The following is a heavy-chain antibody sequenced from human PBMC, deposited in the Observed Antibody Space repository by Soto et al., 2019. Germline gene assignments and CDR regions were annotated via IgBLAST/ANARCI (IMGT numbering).Heavy chain of an antibody. CDR2: IYYSGST. CDR1: GGSISSGDYY. V-gene: IGHV4-30-4*01. CDR3: ARDSSPRSTSYHPTSYYYYGMDV. Sequence: SETLSLTCTVYGGSISSGDYYWSWIRQPPGKGLEWIGYIYYSGSTYYNPSLKSRVTISVDTSKNQFSLKLSSVTAADTAVYYCARDSSPRSTSYHPTSYYYYGMDVWGQGTTVTVSS. D-gene: IGHD2-2*01. J-gene: IGHJ6*02.